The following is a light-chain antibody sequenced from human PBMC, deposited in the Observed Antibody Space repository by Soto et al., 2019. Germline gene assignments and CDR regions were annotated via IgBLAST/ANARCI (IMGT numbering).Light chain of an antibody. CDR3: QQYNNWPFS. Sequence: EIVMTQSPATLSVSPGETASLSCRASQSAGNFLAWYQQKPGQAPRLLIYDVSSRATGVPSRFSGTGSETDFTLTISGLQSEDSAIYFCQQYNNWPFSFGQGTRLEIK. CDR2: DVS. CDR1: QSAGNF. J-gene: IGKJ5*01. V-gene: IGKV3-15*01.